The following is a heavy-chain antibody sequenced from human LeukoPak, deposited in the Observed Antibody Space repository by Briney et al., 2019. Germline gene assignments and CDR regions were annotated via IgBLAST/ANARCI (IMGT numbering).Heavy chain of an antibody. CDR1: VLTLSRSW. CDR3: AAYRGAHHKTFDY. J-gene: IGHJ4*02. D-gene: IGHD1-26*01. V-gene: IGHV3-7*03. Sequence: GGSLRLSCAGSVLTLSRSWMSWVRQAPGKGGQWVANIKEDESEKDYVDSVKGRFTISRDDAKNSLDLQMNSLRVEDTAVYYCAAYRGAHHKTFDYWGRGTLVTVSS. CDR2: IKEDESEK.